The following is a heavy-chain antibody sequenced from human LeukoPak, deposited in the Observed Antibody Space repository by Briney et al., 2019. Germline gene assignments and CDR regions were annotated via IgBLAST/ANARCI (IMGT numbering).Heavy chain of an antibody. V-gene: IGHV3-74*03. D-gene: IGHD5-18*01. CDR3: AIRRGYTYGDDY. CDR1: GLTFSSYW. J-gene: IGHJ4*02. CDR2: LHSDGSST. Sequence: GGSLRLSCAASGLTFSSYWMLWVRQAPGKGLVWVSRLHSDGSSTAYADSVKGRFTISRDNAKNTLYLQMNTLRAEDTAVYHCAIRRGYTYGDDYWGQGTLVTVSS.